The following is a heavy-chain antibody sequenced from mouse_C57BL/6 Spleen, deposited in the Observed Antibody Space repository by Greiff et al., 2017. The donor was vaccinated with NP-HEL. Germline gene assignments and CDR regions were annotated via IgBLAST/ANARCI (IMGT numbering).Heavy chain of an antibody. D-gene: IGHD2-12*01. CDR3: TRLVLLAYALAY. CDR2: IDPETGGT. V-gene: IGHV1-15*01. CDR1: GYTFTDYE. Sequence: VQRVESGAELVRPGASVTLSCKASGYTFTDYEMHWVKQTPVHGLEWIGAIDPETGGTAYNQKFKGKAILTADKSSRTAYMELLGLTSEDSAVYYCTRLVLLAYALAYWDHGTSVTVSS. J-gene: IGHJ4*01.